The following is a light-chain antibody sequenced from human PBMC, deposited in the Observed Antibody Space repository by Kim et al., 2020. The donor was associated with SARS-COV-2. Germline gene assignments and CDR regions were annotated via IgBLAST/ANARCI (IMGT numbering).Light chain of an antibody. CDR2: RNN. CDR3: SAWDSSLSAWV. CDR1: SNNVGNQG. J-gene: IGLJ3*02. V-gene: IGLV10-54*04. Sequence: QAGLTQPPSVSKGLRQTATLTCTGNSNNVGNQGAAWLQQHLGHPPELLSYRNNNRPSGISERFSASRSGNTASLTITALQPEDEADYYCSAWDSSLSAWVFGGGTQLTVL.